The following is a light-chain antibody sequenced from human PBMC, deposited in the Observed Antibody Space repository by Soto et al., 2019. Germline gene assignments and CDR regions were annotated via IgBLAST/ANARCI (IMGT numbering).Light chain of an antibody. CDR3: CSYAGSYTWV. V-gene: IGLV2-11*01. J-gene: IGLJ3*02. CDR1: SSDVGGYNY. CDR2: DVS. Sequence: QSALTQPRSVSGSPGQSVTISCTGTSSDVGGYNYVSWYQQHPGKAPKVMIYDVSKRPSGVPDRFSGSKSGNTASLTISGLQAEDEADYYCCSYAGSYTWVFGGGTQLTV.